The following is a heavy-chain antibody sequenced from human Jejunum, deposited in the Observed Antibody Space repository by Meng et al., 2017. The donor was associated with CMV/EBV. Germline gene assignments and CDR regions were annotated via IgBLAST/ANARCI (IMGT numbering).Heavy chain of an antibody. CDR2: ISYDGGNK. CDR1: GFTFSRYP. V-gene: IGHV3-30-3*01. D-gene: IGHD2-2*01. Sequence: GFTFSRYPMHWVRQAPGKGLEWVAVISYDGGNKYYADSVKDRFTISRDNSNNTLYLQLDSLRAEDTAVYYCARDRTSVVVPAVLLYWGQGRLVTVSS. CDR3: ARDRTSVVVPAVLLY. J-gene: IGHJ4*02.